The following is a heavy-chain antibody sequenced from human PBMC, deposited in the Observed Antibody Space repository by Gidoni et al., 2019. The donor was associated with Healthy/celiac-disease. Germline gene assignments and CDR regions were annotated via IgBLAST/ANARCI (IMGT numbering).Heavy chain of an antibody. V-gene: IGHV3-30-3*01. CDR1: GFTFSSYA. CDR2: ISYDGSNK. Sequence: QVQLVESGGGVVQPGRSLRLSCAASGFTFSSYAMHWVRQAPGKGLEWVAVISYDGSNKYYADSVKGRFTISRDNSKNTLYLQMNSLRAEDTAVYYCARVLPTPNCSGGSCSLDYWGQGTLVTVSS. CDR3: ARVLPTPNCSGGSCSLDY. J-gene: IGHJ4*02. D-gene: IGHD2-15*01.